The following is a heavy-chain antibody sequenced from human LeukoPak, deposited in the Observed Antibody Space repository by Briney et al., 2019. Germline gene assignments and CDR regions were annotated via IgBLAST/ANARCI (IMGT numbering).Heavy chain of an antibody. Sequence: GGSLRLSCTASGFTFGDYAMSWFRQAPGKGLEWVGFIRGKAYGGTTEYAASVKGRFTISRDDSKSIAYLQMNSLKTEDTAVYYCTSFLWFGELFPPFDYWGQGTLVTVSS. CDR3: TSFLWFGELFPPFDY. J-gene: IGHJ4*02. CDR1: GFTFGDYA. V-gene: IGHV3-49*03. CDR2: IRGKAYGGTT. D-gene: IGHD3-10*01.